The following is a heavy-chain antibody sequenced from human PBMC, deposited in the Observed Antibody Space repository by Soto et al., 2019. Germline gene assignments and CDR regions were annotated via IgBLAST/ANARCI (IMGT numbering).Heavy chain of an antibody. CDR3: ASVWINLWPSYYGMDV. D-gene: IGHD2-2*03. J-gene: IGHJ6*02. Sequence: QVQLVQSGSEVKRPGSSVKVSCKAPGNTFSSYTINWVRQAPGQGLEWMGGIIPIFNITNYAQLFLGRITITADKSTGTAYMELDSLTSEDAALYFCASVWINLWPSYYGMDVWGQGTTVTVSS. V-gene: IGHV1-69*17. CDR2: IIPIFNIT. CDR1: GNTFSSYT.